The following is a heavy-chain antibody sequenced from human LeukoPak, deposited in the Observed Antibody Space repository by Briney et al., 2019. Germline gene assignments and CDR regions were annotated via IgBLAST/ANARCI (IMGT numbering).Heavy chain of an antibody. CDR3: ARDQCDYGDFYWYVDL. V-gene: IGHV3-30*04. CDR2: MSSDGTNE. CDR1: GFTFSSYA. D-gene: IGHD4-17*01. J-gene: IGHJ2*01. Sequence: PWGSLRLSCAASGFTFSSYAMSWVRQAPGKGLEWVAVMSSDGTNEYYADSVKGRFTISRDNSKNTLFLHMNNLRTEDTAVYFCARDQCDYGDFYWYVDLWGRGTLVTVSS.